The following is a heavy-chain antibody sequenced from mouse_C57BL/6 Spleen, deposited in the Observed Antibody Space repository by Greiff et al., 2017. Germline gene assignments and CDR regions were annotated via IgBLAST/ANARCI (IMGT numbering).Heavy chain of an antibody. CDR2: IYPGDGDT. CDR3: AKGTLGPFDY. Sequence: QVHVKQSGAELVKPGASVKISCKASGYAFSSYWMNWVKQRPGKGLEWIGQIYPGDGDTNYNGKFKGKATLTADKSSSTAYMQLSSLTSEDSAVYFCAKGTLGPFDYWGQGTTLTVSS. V-gene: IGHV1-80*01. J-gene: IGHJ2*01. CDR1: GYAFSSYW. D-gene: IGHD4-1*01.